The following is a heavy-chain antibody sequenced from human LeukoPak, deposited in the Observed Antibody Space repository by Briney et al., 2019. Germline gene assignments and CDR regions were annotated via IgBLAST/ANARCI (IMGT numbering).Heavy chain of an antibody. V-gene: IGHV3-49*04. CDR3: TRERDYSGSGSNL. J-gene: IGHJ5*02. Sequence: GGSLRLSCTASGFTFGDYAMTWVRQAPGKGLVWVGFIRSKAYGATTEYAASVKGRFTISRDDSKSIAYLQMNSLKTEDTAVYYCTRERDYSGSGSNLWGQGTLVTVSS. D-gene: IGHD3-10*01. CDR2: IRSKAYGATT. CDR1: GFTFGDYA.